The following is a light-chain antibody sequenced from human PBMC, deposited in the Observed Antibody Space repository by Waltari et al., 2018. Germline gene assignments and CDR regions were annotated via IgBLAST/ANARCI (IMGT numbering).Light chain of an antibody. CDR1: QSVSRP. CDR2: GAS. V-gene: IGKV3-20*01. CDR3: QHYVRLPAT. J-gene: IGKJ1*01. Sequence: EIVLTQSPGTLSLSPGESATLSCRASQSVSRPLAWYQQTPGQAPKLLIYGASIRATGIPDRFTGSGSGTDFSLTISSLEPEDFAIYFCQHYVRLPATFGQGTKVEIK.